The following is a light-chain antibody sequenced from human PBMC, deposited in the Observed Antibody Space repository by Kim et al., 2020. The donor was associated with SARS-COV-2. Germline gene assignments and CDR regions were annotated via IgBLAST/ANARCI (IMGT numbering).Light chain of an antibody. CDR2: GKS. CDR1: SPNIGASYD. Sequence: QRVTISSTGSSPNIGASYDVHGYHQPPGTAPQPLIYGKSNRPSGVPDRFSGSKSGTSASLAITGLQAEDEADYYCQSYDSSLSGYVFGTGTKVTVL. J-gene: IGLJ1*01. V-gene: IGLV1-40*01. CDR3: QSYDSSLSGYV.